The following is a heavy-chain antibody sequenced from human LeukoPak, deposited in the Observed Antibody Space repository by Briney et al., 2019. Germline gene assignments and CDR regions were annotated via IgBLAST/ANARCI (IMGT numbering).Heavy chain of an antibody. CDR3: AKTVIAYCSGTSCYSDY. CDR2: IRSDGSNK. D-gene: IGHD2-2*01. V-gene: IGHV3-30*02. Sequence: GGSLRLSCAPSGFSFSSYGMHWVRQAPGKGLEWVAFIRSDGSNKFYADSVKGRFTISRDNSKNSLYLQMNSLRPEDTAVYYCAKTVIAYCSGTSCYSDYWGQGILVTVSS. CDR1: GFSFSSYG. J-gene: IGHJ4*02.